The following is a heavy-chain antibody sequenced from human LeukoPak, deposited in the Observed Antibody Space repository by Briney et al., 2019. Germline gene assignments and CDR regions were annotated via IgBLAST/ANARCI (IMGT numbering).Heavy chain of an antibody. CDR3: ARGWYYFDY. Sequence: SQTLSLTCAISGDSVSSNSAGWSWIRQSPSRGLEWLGRTYYRSKWNDDYAESMKSRITINPDTSKNQITLQLTSVTPEDTAVYYCARGWYYFDYWGQGTLVTVSS. CDR1: GDSVSSNSAG. D-gene: IGHD6-19*01. CDR2: TYYRSKWND. V-gene: IGHV6-1*01. J-gene: IGHJ4*02.